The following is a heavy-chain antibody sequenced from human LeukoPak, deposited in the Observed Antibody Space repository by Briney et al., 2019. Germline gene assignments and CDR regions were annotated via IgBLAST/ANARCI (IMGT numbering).Heavy chain of an antibody. Sequence: GTLRLSCAASGFTFSSYGMSWVRQAPGKGLEWVSGISGSGGSTFYADSVKGRFTVSRDNSKNTLYLQMSSLRAEDTAVYYCAKDRNGDFAYYFDFWGEGTLVTVS. CDR3: AKDRNGDFAYYFDF. CDR2: ISGSGGST. D-gene: IGHD4-17*01. V-gene: IGHV3-23*01. CDR1: GFTFSSYG. J-gene: IGHJ4*02.